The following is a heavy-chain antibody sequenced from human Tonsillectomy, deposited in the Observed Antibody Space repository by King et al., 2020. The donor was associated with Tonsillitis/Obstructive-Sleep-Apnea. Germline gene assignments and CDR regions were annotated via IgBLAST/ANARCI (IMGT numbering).Heavy chain of an antibody. D-gene: IGHD4-17*01. CDR1: GYTLTELS. V-gene: IGHV1-24*01. Sequence: QLVQSGAEVKKPGASVKVSSKVSGYTLTELSMHWVRQAPGKGLEWMGGFDPEDGETIYAQKFQGRVTMTEDTSTDTAYMELSSLRSEDTAVYYCATDKLNDYGDYAEPNFAFDIWGQGTMVTVSS. CDR3: ATDKLNDYGDYAEPNFAFDI. J-gene: IGHJ3*02. CDR2: FDPEDGET.